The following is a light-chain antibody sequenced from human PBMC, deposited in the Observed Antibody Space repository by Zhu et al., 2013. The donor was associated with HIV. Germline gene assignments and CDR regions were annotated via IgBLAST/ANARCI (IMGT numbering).Light chain of an antibody. CDR2: TTS. CDR3: QQANNFPRT. CDR1: RDIRSA. V-gene: IGKV1-12*01. J-gene: IGKJ1*01. Sequence: DIQMTQSPSSVSASVGDRVTITCRASRDIRSALGWYQQKPGRAPNLLIYTTSSLFPGVPSRFSASGSGTDFTLSISDLQPEDFATYYCQQANNFPRTFGQGTKVEIK.